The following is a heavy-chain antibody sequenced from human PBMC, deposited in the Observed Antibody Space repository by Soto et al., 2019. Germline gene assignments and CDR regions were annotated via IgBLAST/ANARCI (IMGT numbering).Heavy chain of an antibody. V-gene: IGHV3-9*01. J-gene: IGHJ4*02. CDR1: GFTFDDYA. CDR2: ISWNSGNI. CDR3: AKGAVTSIFGYFDY. D-gene: IGHD3-3*01. Sequence: EVHLVESGGGLVQPGRSLRLSCTASGFTFDDYAMHWVRQVPGKGLEWVSSISWNSGNIVYADSVKGRFTISRDSANHSLYLQMRSLRTEDTALYYSAKGAVTSIFGYFDYWGQGTLVTVSS.